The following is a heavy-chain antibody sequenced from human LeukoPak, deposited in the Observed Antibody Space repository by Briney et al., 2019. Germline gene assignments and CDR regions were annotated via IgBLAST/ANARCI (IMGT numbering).Heavy chain of an antibody. CDR1: GYSISSGYY. CDR2: IYHSGST. Sequence: SETLSLTCAVSGYSISSGYYWGWIRQPPGKGLEWVGSIYHSGSTYYNPSLKSRVTISVDTSKNQFSLKLSSVTAADTAVYYCARHVIPNSSSWYYYYYYMDVWGKGTTVTVSS. D-gene: IGHD6-13*01. J-gene: IGHJ6*03. V-gene: IGHV4-38-2*01. CDR3: ARHVIPNSSSWYYYYYYMDV.